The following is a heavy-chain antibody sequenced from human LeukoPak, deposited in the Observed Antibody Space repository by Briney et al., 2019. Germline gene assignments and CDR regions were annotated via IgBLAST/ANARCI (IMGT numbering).Heavy chain of an antibody. Sequence: KSSETLCLTCTVSGGSISSSSYYWGWIRQPPGKGLEWIGSIYYSGSTYYNPSLKSRVTISVDTSKNQFSLKLSSVTAADTAVYYCARGRYYSSYDYWGQGTLVTVSS. CDR2: IYYSGST. CDR3: ARGRYYSSYDY. V-gene: IGHV4-39*07. D-gene: IGHD3-10*01. J-gene: IGHJ4*02. CDR1: GGSISSSSYY.